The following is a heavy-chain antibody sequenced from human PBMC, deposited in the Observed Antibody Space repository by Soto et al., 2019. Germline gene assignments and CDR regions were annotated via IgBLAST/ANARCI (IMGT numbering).Heavy chain of an antibody. CDR1: GFTFSNYW. CDR3: AREIMTTVAIDY. Sequence: GGSLRLSCAASGFTFSNYWMHWVRQAPGKGLVWVSRINRDGSGTSYADSVKGRFTISRDNAKNTLLLQMSSLRAEDTAVYYCAREIMTTVAIDYWGQGTLVTVSS. J-gene: IGHJ4*02. CDR2: INRDGSGT. D-gene: IGHD4-17*01. V-gene: IGHV3-74*01.